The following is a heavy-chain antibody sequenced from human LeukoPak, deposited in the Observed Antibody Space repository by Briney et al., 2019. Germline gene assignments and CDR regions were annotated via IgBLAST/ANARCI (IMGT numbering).Heavy chain of an antibody. D-gene: IGHD3-16*01. J-gene: IGHJ4*02. Sequence: ASVKVSCKASGYTFTSHGIGWVRQAPGQGLEWMGWISAYNGNTNYAQKFQGRVTMTTDTSTNTGYMELRSLRSDDTAMYYCLRVWGRHDTGDYWGQGTLVTVSS. CDR1: GYTFTSHG. CDR2: ISAYNGNT. CDR3: LRVWGRHDTGDY. V-gene: IGHV1-18*01.